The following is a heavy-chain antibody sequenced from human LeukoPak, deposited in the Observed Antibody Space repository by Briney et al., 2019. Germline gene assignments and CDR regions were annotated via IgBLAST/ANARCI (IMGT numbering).Heavy chain of an antibody. J-gene: IGHJ6*02. D-gene: IGHD6-19*01. CDR3: ARLTVMAVAGTSDHYYYYGMDV. CDR2: ISAYNGNT. Sequence: ASVKVSCKASGYTFTSYGISWVRQAPGQGLEWMGWISAYNGNTNYAQKLQGRVTMTTDTSTSTAYMELRSLRSDDTAVYYCARLTVMAVAGTSDHYYYYGMDVWGQGTTVTVSS. CDR1: GYTFTSYG. V-gene: IGHV1-18*01.